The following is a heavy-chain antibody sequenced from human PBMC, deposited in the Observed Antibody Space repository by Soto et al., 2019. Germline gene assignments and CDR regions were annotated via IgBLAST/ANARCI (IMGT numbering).Heavy chain of an antibody. D-gene: IGHD3-10*01. Sequence: ASVKVSCKASGYTFTSYAMHWVRQAPGQRLEWMGWINAGNGNTKYSQKFQGRVTITRDTSASTANMELSSLRSEDTAEYYCARSITMVRGVMVNWFDPWGQGTLVTVSS. J-gene: IGHJ5*02. CDR3: ARSITMVRGVMVNWFDP. CDR2: INAGNGNT. CDR1: GYTFTSYA. V-gene: IGHV1-3*01.